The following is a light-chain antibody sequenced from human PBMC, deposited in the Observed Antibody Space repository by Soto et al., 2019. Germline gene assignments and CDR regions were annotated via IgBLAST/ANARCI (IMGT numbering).Light chain of an antibody. J-gene: IGKJ4*01. CDR2: LGS. CDR3: MQGLQTPLT. V-gene: IGKV2-28*01. Sequence: DIVMTQSPLSLPVTPGEPASISCRSSQSLLDSNGYNYLDWYLQRPGQSPQLLIYLGSNRASGVPDRFSCSGSGTDFTMKISRVESVDVGVYYCMQGLQTPLTFCGGTKVEIK. CDR1: QSLLDSNGYNY.